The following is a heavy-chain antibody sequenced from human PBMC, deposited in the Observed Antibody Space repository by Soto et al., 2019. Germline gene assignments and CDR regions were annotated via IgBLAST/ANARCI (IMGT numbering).Heavy chain of an antibody. V-gene: IGHV4-31*03. CDR3: ARGPGIAAAGILGWFDP. Sequence: SETLSLTCTVSGGSISSGGYYWSWIRQHPGKGLEWIGYIYYSGSTYYNPSLKSRVTISVDTSKNQFSLKLSSVTAADTAVYYCARGPGIAAAGILGWFDPWGQGTLVT. J-gene: IGHJ5*02. CDR2: IYYSGST. D-gene: IGHD6-13*01. CDR1: GGSISSGGYY.